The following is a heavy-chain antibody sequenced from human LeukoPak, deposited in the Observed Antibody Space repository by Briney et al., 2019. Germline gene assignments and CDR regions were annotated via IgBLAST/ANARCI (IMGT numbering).Heavy chain of an antibody. CDR1: GGTFSSYA. D-gene: IGHD6-6*01. V-gene: IGHV1-69*04. CDR3: ATEAGYSTSTFDY. CDR2: IIPILGIA. J-gene: IGHJ4*02. Sequence: ASVKVPCKASGGTFSSYAISWVRQAPGQGLEWMGRIIPILGIANYAQKFQGRVTITADKSTSTAYMELSSLRSEDTAVYYCATEAGYSTSTFDYWGQGTLVTVSS.